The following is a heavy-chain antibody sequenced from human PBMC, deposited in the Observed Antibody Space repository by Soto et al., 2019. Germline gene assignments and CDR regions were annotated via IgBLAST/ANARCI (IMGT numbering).Heavy chain of an antibody. CDR3: AKPPQTSYYYGSGSTWAF. Sequence: PGWSLRLACASSVFTFISYAMSWVRQAPGKGLEWVSAISGSGGSTYYADSVKGRFTISRDNSKNTLYLQMNSLRAEDTAVYYCAKPPQTSYYYGSGSTWAFWGQGTLVTVYS. CDR1: VFTFISYA. V-gene: IGHV3-23*01. J-gene: IGHJ4*02. D-gene: IGHD3-10*01. CDR2: ISGSGGST.